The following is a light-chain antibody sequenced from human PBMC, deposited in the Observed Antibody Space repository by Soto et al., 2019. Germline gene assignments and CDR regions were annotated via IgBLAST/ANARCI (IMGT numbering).Light chain of an antibody. CDR3: QQYDKYWT. CDR1: QGIRND. V-gene: IGKV1-17*01. CDR2: AAS. J-gene: IGKJ1*01. Sequence: DIQMTQSPSSLSASIGDRVTITCRASQGIRNDLGWFQQKPGKAPKRLIFAASNLESGVPSRFSGSGSGTEFTLTISSLQAEDFATYYCQQYDKYWTFGQGTKVEIK.